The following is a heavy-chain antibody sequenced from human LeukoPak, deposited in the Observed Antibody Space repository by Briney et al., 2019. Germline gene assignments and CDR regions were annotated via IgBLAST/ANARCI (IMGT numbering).Heavy chain of an antibody. CDR1: GVSISSYY. D-gene: IGHD3/OR15-3a*01. J-gene: IGHJ4*02. CDR2: IYYSGST. V-gene: IGHV4-59*01. CDR3: ARRTGYYDGFDY. Sequence: SETLSLTCTVSGVSISSYYWSWIRQPPGKGLEWIGYIYYSGSTNYNPSLKSRVTISVDTSKNQFSLKVSSVPAADTAVYYCARRTGYYDGFDYWGQGTLVTVSS.